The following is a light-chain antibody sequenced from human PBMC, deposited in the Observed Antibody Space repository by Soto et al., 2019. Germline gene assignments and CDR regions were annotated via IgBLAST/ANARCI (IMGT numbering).Light chain of an antibody. CDR3: QQYYMWPPV. CDR2: YAF. J-gene: IGKJ2*01. Sequence: EIVMTQSPATLSVSPGASATLFCRASESVSSDLAWYRQKPGQAPRLLIYYAFIRATGIPARFGGSGSGTEFTLTITSLQSEDVAVYFCQQYYMWPPVFGQGTKLQI. V-gene: IGKV3-15*01. CDR1: ESVSSD.